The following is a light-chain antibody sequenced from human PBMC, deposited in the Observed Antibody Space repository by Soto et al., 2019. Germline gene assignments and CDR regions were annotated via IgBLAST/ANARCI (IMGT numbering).Light chain of an antibody. Sequence: DIQMTQSPSSLSASVGDRVTITCRASQSISNALNWYQQKPGKAPKVLICAASNLQSGVPSRFSGSGSGTDFPFTISSLQPEDFATYSCQQSYSTPLTFGGGTKVEIK. J-gene: IGKJ4*01. CDR2: AAS. CDR3: QQSYSTPLT. V-gene: IGKV1-39*01. CDR1: QSISNA.